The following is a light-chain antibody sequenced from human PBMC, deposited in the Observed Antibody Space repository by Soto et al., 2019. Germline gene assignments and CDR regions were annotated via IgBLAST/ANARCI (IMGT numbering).Light chain of an antibody. CDR1: QSVSNN. J-gene: IGKJ1*01. CDR2: GAY. V-gene: IGKV3-15*01. CDR3: LQYDDWHRT. Sequence: EIVMTQSPATLSVSPGERATLSCRAGQSVSNNLAWYQQTPGQTPRLVIYGAYNRATGVQARFSGSGSGTDFTLTIRSLQSEDFAVYYCLQYDDWHRTFGQGTKVDIK.